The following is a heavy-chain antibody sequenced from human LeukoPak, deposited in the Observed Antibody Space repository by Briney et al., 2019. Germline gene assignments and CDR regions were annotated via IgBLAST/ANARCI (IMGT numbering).Heavy chain of an antibody. CDR1: GYSFTSYW. CDR3: ARQYCSSTSCYLCFDY. J-gene: IGHJ4*01. CDR2: IYSGDSDT. V-gene: IGHV5-51*01. Sequence: GESLKISCKGSGYSFTSYWIGWVRQMPGKGLEWMGIIYSGDSDTRYSPSFQGQVTISADKSISTAYLQWSSLKASDTAMYYCARQYCSSTSCYLCFDYWGQGTLVTVSS. D-gene: IGHD2-2*01.